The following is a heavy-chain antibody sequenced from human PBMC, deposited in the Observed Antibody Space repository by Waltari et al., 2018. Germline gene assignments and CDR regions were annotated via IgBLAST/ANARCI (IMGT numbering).Heavy chain of an antibody. Sequence: QVQLVQSGAEVKKPGSSVKVSCKAYGGTLSSYAISWVRQAPGQGLEWMGRIIPIFVTANYAQKFQGRVTITADKSTSTAYMELSSLRSEDTAVYYCARDPAAAGPWGQGTLVTVSS. CDR1: GGTLSSYA. V-gene: IGHV1-69*08. D-gene: IGHD6-13*01. CDR3: ARDPAAAGP. CDR2: IIPIFVTA. J-gene: IGHJ5*02.